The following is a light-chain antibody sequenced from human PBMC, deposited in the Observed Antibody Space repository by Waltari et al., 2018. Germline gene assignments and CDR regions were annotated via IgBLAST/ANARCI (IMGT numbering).Light chain of an antibody. CDR2: AAS. Sequence: DIPMTQSPSSLSASVGARLTITCRASQSISTYLNWYQVKPGKAPKLLISAASTLQGGVPSRFSGSGSGADFTLTISNLQPDDYATYYCQQSYSIPCAFGQGTKLEIK. CDR3: QQSYSIPCA. V-gene: IGKV1-39*01. J-gene: IGKJ2*01. CDR1: QSISTY.